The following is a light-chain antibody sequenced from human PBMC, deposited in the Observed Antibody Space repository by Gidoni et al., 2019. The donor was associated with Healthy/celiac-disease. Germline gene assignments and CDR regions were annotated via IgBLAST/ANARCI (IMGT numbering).Light chain of an antibody. J-gene: IGKJ4*01. V-gene: IGKV1-33*01. CDR1: QDISNY. CDR3: QQYDNRPLT. CDR2: DAS. Sequence: DIHMTQSPSSLSASVGDRVTITCQASQDISNYLNWYQQKPGKGPKLLIYDASNLETGVPSRFSGSGSGTDFTFTISSLQPEDIATYYCQQYDNRPLTFGGGTKVEIK.